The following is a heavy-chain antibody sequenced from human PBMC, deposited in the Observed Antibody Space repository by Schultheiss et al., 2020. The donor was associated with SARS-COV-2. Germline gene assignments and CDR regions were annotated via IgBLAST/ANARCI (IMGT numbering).Heavy chain of an antibody. D-gene: IGHD4-17*01. CDR3: ARADYGNNRTPYFDY. Sequence: GGSLRLSCAASGFTFSSYAMHWVRQAPGKGLEWVANVKEGGSEKNYVDSVKGRFAISRDNAKNSLYLQMNSLRVEDTAVYYCARADYGNNRTPYFDYWGQGTLVTVSS. CDR2: VKEGGSEK. J-gene: IGHJ4*02. CDR1: GFTFSSYA. V-gene: IGHV3-7*01.